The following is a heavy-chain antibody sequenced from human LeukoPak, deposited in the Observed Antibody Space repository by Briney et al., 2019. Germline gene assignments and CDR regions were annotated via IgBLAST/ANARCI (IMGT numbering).Heavy chain of an antibody. D-gene: IGHD6-19*01. Sequence: SETLSLTCAVYGGSFSGYYWSWIRQPPGKGLEWIGEINHSGSTNYNPSLKSRVTISVDTSKNQFSLKLSSVTAEDTAVYYCARGSGTSGWLHLDYWGQGTLVTVSS. CDR3: ARGSGTSGWLHLDY. V-gene: IGHV4-34*01. J-gene: IGHJ4*02. CDR1: GGSFSGYY. CDR2: INHSGST.